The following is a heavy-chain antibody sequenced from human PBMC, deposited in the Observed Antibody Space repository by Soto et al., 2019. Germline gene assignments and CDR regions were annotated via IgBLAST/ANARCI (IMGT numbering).Heavy chain of an antibody. J-gene: IGHJ3*02. CDR3: AKDQDPYNWNYGSAFDI. D-gene: IGHD1-7*01. Sequence: GGSLRLSCAASGFTFSNYAMTWVRQAPGKGLDWVSAISASGGGTYYADSVKGRFTISRDNSKNTLYLQMNSLRAEDTAVYYCAKDQDPYNWNYGSAFDIWGQGTMVTVSS. V-gene: IGHV3-23*01. CDR1: GFTFSNYA. CDR2: ISASGGGT.